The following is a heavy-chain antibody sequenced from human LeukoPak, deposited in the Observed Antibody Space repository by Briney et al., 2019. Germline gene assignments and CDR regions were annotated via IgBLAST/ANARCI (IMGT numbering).Heavy chain of an antibody. CDR1: GGTFSSYA. CDR3: ASCAFLGGSSSWFFDY. D-gene: IGHD6-13*01. J-gene: IGHJ4*02. CDR2: IIPIFGTA. Sequence: SVKVSCKASGGTFSSYAISWVRQAPGQGLEWMGGIIPIFGTANYAQKFQGRVTITADESTSTAYMELSSLRSEDTAVYYCASCAFLGGSSSWFFDYWGQGTLVTVSS. V-gene: IGHV1-69*13.